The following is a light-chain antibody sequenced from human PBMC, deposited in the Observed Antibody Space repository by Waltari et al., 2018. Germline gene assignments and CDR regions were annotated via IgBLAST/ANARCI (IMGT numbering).Light chain of an antibody. J-gene: IGKJ1*01. CDR2: GAS. V-gene: IGKV3-20*01. CDR1: QNVSTF. Sequence: IVLTQSPGTLSLSPGERATLSCRASQNVSTFLAWYQQKPGQAPRLLIYGASSRATGIPDRFSGGGSGTDFSLTISRLEPEDFAVYDCQHHLRLPATFGQGTKVDIK. CDR3: QHHLRLPAT.